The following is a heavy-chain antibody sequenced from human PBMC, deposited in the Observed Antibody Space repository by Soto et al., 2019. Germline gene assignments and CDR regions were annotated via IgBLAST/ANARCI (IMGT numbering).Heavy chain of an antibody. Sequence: EVQLLESGGGLVQPGGSLRLSCAVSGFRYSTYGVTWVRQAPGKGLEWVSGVSGGSGTTHYKDSVRGRFTVTGDNSKNTVYLAMNSLRLEDTAVYYCTRWNGYADYWGQGNRVTVSS. CDR1: GFRYSTYG. V-gene: IGHV3-23*01. CDR2: VSGGSGTT. CDR3: TRWNGYADY. D-gene: IGHD1-1*01. J-gene: IGHJ4*02.